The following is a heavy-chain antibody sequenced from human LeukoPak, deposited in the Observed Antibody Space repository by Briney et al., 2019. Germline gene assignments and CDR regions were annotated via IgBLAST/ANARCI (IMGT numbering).Heavy chain of an antibody. V-gene: IGHV3-15*01. D-gene: IGHD3-3*01. J-gene: IGHJ4*02. CDR2: IKSKTDGGTT. Sequence: GGSLRLSCAASGFTFSNAWMSWVRQAPGKGLEWVGRIKSKTDGGTTDYAAPVKGRFTISRDDSKNTLYLQVNSLKTEDTAVYYCTTEEVGDDFWSGYYDYWGQGTLVTVSS. CDR3: TTEEVGDDFWSGYYDY. CDR1: GFTFSNAW.